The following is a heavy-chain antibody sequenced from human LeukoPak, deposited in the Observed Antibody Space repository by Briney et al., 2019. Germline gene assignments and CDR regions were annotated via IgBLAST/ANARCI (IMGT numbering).Heavy chain of an antibody. J-gene: IGHJ4*02. Sequence: ASVKVSCTASGYTFSRYYLHWVRQAPGQGLEWMGRINPDDGGPTYAQKFQGRVTMTRDVSTSTVYMELSSLTSEDTAVYYCARLPSSGYAGDYWGRGTLVSVSS. D-gene: IGHD5-12*01. V-gene: IGHV1-46*01. CDR1: GYTFSRYY. CDR3: ARLPSSGYAGDY. CDR2: INPDDGGP.